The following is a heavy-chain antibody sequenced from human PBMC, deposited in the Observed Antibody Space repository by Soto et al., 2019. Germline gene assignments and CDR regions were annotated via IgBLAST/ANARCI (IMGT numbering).Heavy chain of an antibody. CDR2: IYYSGST. J-gene: IGHJ5*02. D-gene: IGHD3-16*02. V-gene: IGHV4-31*03. CDR3: ARGAYDYVWGSYRYCWFDP. Sequence: QVQLQESGPGLLKPSQTLSLTCTVSGGSISSGGYYWSWIRQHPGKGLEWIGYIYYSGSTDYNPSLKSRVTISVDTSKDQFSLKLSSVTAADTAVYYCARGAYDYVWGSYRYCWFDPWGQGTLVTVSS. CDR1: GGSISSGGYY.